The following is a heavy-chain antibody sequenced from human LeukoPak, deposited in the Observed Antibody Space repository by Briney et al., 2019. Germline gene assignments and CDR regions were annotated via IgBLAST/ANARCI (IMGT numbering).Heavy chain of an antibody. D-gene: IGHD5-24*01. CDR1: GFTFSSHW. J-gene: IGHJ4*02. V-gene: IGHV3-7*03. CDR2: TNEAGSGQ. Sequence: PGGSLRLSCTASGFTFSSHWMTWVRQAPGKGLEWVANTNEAGSGQNYVDSVKGRFTISRDNAKNSLYLQMNSLRVEDAAVYYCAKEGRSLQTYWGQGTLVTVSS. CDR3: AKEGRSLQTY.